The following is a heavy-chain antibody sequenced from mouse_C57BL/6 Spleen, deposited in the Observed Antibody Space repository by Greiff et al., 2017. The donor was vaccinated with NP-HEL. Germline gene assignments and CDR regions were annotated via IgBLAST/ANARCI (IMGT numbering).Heavy chain of an antibody. V-gene: IGHV1-82*01. Sequence: QVHVKQSGPELVKPGASVKISCKASGYAFSSSWMNWVKQRPGKGLEWIGRIYPGDGDTNYNGKFKGKATLTADKSSSTAYMQLSSLTSEDSAVYFCARTTTVVATGYFDVWGTGTTVTVSS. J-gene: IGHJ1*03. CDR2: IYPGDGDT. D-gene: IGHD1-1*01. CDR3: ARTTTVVATGYFDV. CDR1: GYAFSSSW.